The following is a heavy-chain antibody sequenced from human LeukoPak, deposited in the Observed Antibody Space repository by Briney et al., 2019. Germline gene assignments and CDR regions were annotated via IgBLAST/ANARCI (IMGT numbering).Heavy chain of an antibody. CDR1: GFTFSSYG. Sequence: GGSLRLSCAASGFTFSSYGMHWVRQAPGKGLEWVAFIRYDGSNKYYADSVKGRFTISRDNSKNTLYLQMNSLRAEDTAVYYCAKDRRDIVVVPADWGQGTLVTVSS. CDR3: AKDRRDIVVVPAD. J-gene: IGHJ4*02. D-gene: IGHD2-2*01. V-gene: IGHV3-30*02. CDR2: IRYDGSNK.